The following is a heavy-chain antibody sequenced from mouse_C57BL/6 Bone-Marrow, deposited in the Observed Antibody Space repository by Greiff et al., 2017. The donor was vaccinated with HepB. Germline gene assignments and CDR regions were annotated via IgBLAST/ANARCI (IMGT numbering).Heavy chain of an antibody. CDR2: INYDGSST. V-gene: IGHV5-16*01. CDR3: SRAPYYSGSSYYYFAY. J-gene: IGHJ3*01. D-gene: IGHD1-1*01. Sequence: EVKVVESEGGLVQPGSSMKLSCTASGFTFSDSYMAWVRQVPEKGLEWVANINYDGSSTNYLDSLKSRFIISRDNAKNILYLQMSSRNSEDTATYFCSRAPYYSGSSYYYFAYWGQGTLVTVSA. CDR1: GFTFSDSY.